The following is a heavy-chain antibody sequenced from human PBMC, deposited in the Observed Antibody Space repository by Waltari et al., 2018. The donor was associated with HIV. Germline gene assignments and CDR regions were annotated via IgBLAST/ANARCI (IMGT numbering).Heavy chain of an antibody. Sequence: LTCTVSGGSITRNDFYWAWIRQPPGKGLEWIGLMYNSGTTDYNPSLKSRVSMSRDTSKNRFSLRLHSVTAADTAIYYCARRGDGFNQHARLDHWGPGTLVTVSS. V-gene: IGHV4-39*01. CDR1: GGSITRNDFY. CDR2: MYNSGTT. CDR3: ARRGDGFNQHARLDH. J-gene: IGHJ4*02. D-gene: IGHD2-2*01.